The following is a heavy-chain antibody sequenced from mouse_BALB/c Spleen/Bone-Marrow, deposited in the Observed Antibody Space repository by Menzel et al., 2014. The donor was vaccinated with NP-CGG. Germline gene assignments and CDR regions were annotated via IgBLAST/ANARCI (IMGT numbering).Heavy chain of an antibody. CDR2: IWGGGST. CDR1: GFSLTGYG. D-gene: IGHD4-1*01. Sequence: VQLVESGPGLVAPSQSLSITCTVSGFSLTGYGVNWVRQPPGKGLEWLGMIWGGGSTDYNSALKSRLSISKDNSKSQIFIKMNSLQTDDTARYYCARELGHYAMDFWGQGTSVTVSS. V-gene: IGHV2-6-7*01. CDR3: ARELGHYAMDF. J-gene: IGHJ4*01.